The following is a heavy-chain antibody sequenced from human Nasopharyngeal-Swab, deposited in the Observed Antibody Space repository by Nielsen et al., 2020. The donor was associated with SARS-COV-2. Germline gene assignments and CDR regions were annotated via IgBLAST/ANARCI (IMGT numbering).Heavy chain of an antibody. CDR2: IWYDGSNK. D-gene: IGHD3-16*02. J-gene: IGHJ3*02. Sequence: VRQAPGKGLEWVAVIWYDGSNKYYADSVKGRFTISRDNSKNTLYLQMNSLRAKDTAVYYCARDRITFGGVIVKGDAFDIWGQGTMVTVSS. CDR3: ARDRITFGGVIVKGDAFDI. V-gene: IGHV3-33*01.